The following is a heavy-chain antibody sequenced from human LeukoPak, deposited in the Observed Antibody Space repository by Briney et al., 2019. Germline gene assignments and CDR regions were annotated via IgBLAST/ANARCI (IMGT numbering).Heavy chain of an antibody. CDR1: GFSLSDYY. J-gene: IGHJ4*02. V-gene: IGHV3-72*01. CDR2: SRNKANSYTT. Sequence: GGSLRLSCAAAGFSLSDYYMDWVRQAPGKGLEWIGRSRNKANSYTTEYAASVKGRFTISRDDSKNSLYLQMNSLKTEDTAVYFCSRVGSGTDCWGQGTLVTVSS. CDR3: SRVGSGTDC. D-gene: IGHD3-10*01.